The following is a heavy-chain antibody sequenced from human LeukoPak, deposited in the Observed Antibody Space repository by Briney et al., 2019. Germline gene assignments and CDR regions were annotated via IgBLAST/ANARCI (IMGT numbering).Heavy chain of an antibody. V-gene: IGHV4-39*07. CDR3: ARAPQRSYQHNWFDP. Sequence: NSSETLSLTCTVSGGSISSSSYYWGWIRQPPGKGLEWIGEINHSGSTNYNPSLKSRVTISVDTSKNQFSLKLSSVTAADTAVYYCARAPQRSYQHNWFDPWGQGTLVTVSS. D-gene: IGHD2-21*01. J-gene: IGHJ5*02. CDR2: INHSGST. CDR1: GGSISSSSYY.